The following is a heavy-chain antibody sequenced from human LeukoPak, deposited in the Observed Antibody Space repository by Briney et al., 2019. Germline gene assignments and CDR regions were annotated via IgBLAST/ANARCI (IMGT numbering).Heavy chain of an antibody. J-gene: IGHJ4*02. V-gene: IGHV4-61*01. Sequence: SETLSLTCTVSGGSISSSSYYWSWIRQPPGKGLEWIGYIFYSGSTDYNPSLTSRVTISVDTSNNQFSLRLTSVTAADTAVYYCARGRLARSPYFDYWGQGTLVTVSS. CDR1: GGSISSSSYY. D-gene: IGHD6-19*01. CDR2: IFYSGST. CDR3: ARGRLARSPYFDY.